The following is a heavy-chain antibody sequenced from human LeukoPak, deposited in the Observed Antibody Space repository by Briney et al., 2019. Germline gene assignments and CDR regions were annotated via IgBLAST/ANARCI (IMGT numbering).Heavy chain of an antibody. CDR1: GFTFGDYA. CDR3: TRGAVAGYYYYYYGMDV. CDR2: IRSKAYGGTT. V-gene: IGHV3-49*03. J-gene: IGHJ6*02. Sequence: QSGGSLRLSCTASGFTFGDYAMSWFRQAPGKGLEWVGFIRSKAYGGTTEYAASVKGRFAISRDDSKSIAYLQMNSLKTEDTAVYYCTRGAVAGYYYYYYGMDVWGQGTTATVSS. D-gene: IGHD6-19*01.